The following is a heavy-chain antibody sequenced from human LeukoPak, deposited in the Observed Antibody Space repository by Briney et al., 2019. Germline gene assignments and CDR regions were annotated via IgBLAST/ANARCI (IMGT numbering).Heavy chain of an antibody. D-gene: IGHD6-13*01. V-gene: IGHV3-11*01. J-gene: IGHJ6*02. Sequence: GGSLRLSCAASGFTFSDYYMSWIRQAPGKGLEWVSYISSSGSTIYYADSVKGRFTISRDNAKNSLYLQMNSLRAEDTAVYYCARVLETAAGTGGYYYYGMDVWGQGTTVTVSS. CDR2: ISSSGSTI. CDR1: GFTFSDYY. CDR3: ARVLETAAGTGGYYYYGMDV.